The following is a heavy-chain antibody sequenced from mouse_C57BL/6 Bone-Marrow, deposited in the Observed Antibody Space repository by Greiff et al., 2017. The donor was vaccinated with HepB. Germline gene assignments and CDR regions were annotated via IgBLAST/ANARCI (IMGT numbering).Heavy chain of an antibody. CDR1: GFTFSDYY. V-gene: IGHV5-12*01. CDR2: ISNGGGST. D-gene: IGHD1-1*01. CDR3: ARLFITTGPYAMDY. J-gene: IGHJ4*01. Sequence: DVKLVESGGGLVQPGGSLKLSCAASGFTFSDYYMYWVRQTPEKRLEWVAYISNGGGSTYYPDTVKGRFTISRDNAKNTLYLQMSRLKSEDTAMYYCARLFITTGPYAMDYWGQGTSVTVSS.